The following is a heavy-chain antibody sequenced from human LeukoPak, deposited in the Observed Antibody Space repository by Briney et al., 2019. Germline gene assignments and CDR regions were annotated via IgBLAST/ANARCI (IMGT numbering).Heavy chain of an antibody. Sequence: PGGSLRLSCAASGFTFSSYWMSWVRQAPGKGLEWVANIKQDGSEKYYVDSVKGRFTISRDNAKNSLYLQMNSLRAEDTAVYHCARDGYSSNWYTNYWGQGTLVSVSS. V-gene: IGHV3-7*01. CDR2: IKQDGSEK. CDR3: ARDGYSSNWYTNY. D-gene: IGHD6-13*01. J-gene: IGHJ4*02. CDR1: GFTFSSYW.